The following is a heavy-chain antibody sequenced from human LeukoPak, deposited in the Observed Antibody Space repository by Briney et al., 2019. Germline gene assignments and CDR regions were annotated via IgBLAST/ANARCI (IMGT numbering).Heavy chain of an antibody. V-gene: IGHV4-59*10. J-gene: IGHJ6*03. Sequence: SETLSLTCAVYGRSFSGYYWSWIRQPAGKGLEWIGRIYTSGSTNYNPSLKSRVTMSVDTPKNQFSLKLSSVTAADTAVYYCASSTARYFDWSTIRGDYYYYMDVWGKGTTVTISS. CDR2: IYTSGST. D-gene: IGHD3-9*01. CDR1: GRSFSGYY. CDR3: ASSTARYFDWSTIRGDYYYYMDV.